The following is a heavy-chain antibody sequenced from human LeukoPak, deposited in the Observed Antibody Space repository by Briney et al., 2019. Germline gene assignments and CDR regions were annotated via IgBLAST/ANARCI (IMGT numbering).Heavy chain of an antibody. CDR3: ARASYCSSTSCYDFDY. D-gene: IGHD2-2*01. CDR2: IYPGDSDT. J-gene: IGHJ4*02. Sequence: GESLKISCKGSGYSFTSYWIGWVRQMPGKGLEWMGIIYPGDSDTRYSPSFQGQVTISADKSISTAYLQWSSLKASDTAMYYCARASYCSSTSCYDFDYWGQGTLVTASS. CDR1: GYSFTSYW. V-gene: IGHV5-51*01.